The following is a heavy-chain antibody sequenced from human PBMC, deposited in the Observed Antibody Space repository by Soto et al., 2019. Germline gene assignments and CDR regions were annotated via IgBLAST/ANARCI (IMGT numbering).Heavy chain of an antibody. J-gene: IGHJ4*02. Sequence: DVQQLESGGGLVQPGGSLGLSCAASGFTLSDYWMTWIRQAPGKGLESVANINQDGSVRYYVDSVKGRFTISADNAENSVFLQMNSLRGDDTAVYYSARGIASRDSYWGQGTLVTVSS. V-gene: IGHV3-7*01. CDR2: INQDGSVR. D-gene: IGHD6-6*01. CDR1: GFTLSDYW. CDR3: ARGIASRDSY.